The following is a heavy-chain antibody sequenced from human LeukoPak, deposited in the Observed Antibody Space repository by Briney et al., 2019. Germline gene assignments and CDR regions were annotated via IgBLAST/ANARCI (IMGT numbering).Heavy chain of an antibody. CDR2: ISGSGGST. J-gene: IGHJ3*02. CDR1: GFTFSSYA. Sequence: PGGSLRLSCAASGFTFSSYAMSWVRQAPGKGLEWVSAISGSGGSTYYADSVKGRFTISRDNSKNTLYLQMNSLRAEDTAVYYCARAPTPAMVSGVAFDIWGQGTMVTVSS. CDR3: ARAPTPAMVSGVAFDI. V-gene: IGHV3-23*01. D-gene: IGHD5-18*01.